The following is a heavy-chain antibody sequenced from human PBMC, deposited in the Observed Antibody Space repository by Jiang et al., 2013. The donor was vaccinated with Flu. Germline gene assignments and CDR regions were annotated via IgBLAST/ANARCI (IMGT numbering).Heavy chain of an antibody. CDR3: ARGREGVTGDWFDP. J-gene: IGHJ5*02. CDR2: TFYRSKWFN. D-gene: IGHD2-8*02. V-gene: IGHV6-1*01. CDR1: GDSVSSNSAA. Sequence: GLVKPSQTLSLTCAISGDSVSSNSAAWNWIRQSPSRGLEWLGRTFYRSKWFNDYAVSVRSRATINPDTSKNQFSLQLNSVTPEDTAVYYCARGREGVTGDWFDPWGQGILVTVSS.